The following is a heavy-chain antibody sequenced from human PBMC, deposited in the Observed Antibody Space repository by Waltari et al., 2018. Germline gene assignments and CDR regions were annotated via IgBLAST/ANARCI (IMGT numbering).Heavy chain of an antibody. D-gene: IGHD3-22*01. CDR2: INPIRGIA. V-gene: IGHV1-69*02. Sequence: QVQLVQSGAEVKKPGSSVKVSCKASGGTFSSYTISWVRQAPGQGLEWMGRINPIRGIANYGQKCQVRVTITAEKSASTAYRELGSLGSDNTAVYYCTTYPYCYDSGGYYYSFDNWGRGTLVTVSS. CDR3: TTYPYCYDSGGYYYSFDN. J-gene: IGHJ4*02. CDR1: GGTFSSYT.